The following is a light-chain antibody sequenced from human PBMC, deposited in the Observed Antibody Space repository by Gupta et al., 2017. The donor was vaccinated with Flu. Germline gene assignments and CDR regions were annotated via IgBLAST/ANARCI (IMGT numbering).Light chain of an antibody. CDR3: QQRGGWPPAYT. Sequence: SLYLSPGERATLFCRASQTVSDYLAWYQQKPGQPPRLHIYDASSRATGIPARFSGSGSQTDFTLTIGSLEPEDFAVYYCQQRGGWPPAYTFGQGTRLEIK. J-gene: IGKJ2*01. CDR2: DAS. V-gene: IGKV3-11*01. CDR1: QTVSDY.